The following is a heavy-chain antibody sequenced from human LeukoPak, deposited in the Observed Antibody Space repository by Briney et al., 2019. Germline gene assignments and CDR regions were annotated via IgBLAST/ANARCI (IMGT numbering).Heavy chain of an antibody. J-gene: IGHJ4*02. CDR3: ARDICGYNYGCFDS. CDR1: GDSIGRGSYY. D-gene: IGHD5-18*01. Sequence: SETLSLTCAVSGDSIGRGSYYWGWIRRPAGKAPDWIGRIFNTGSTSYNPSLKSRVTISVDTSKNQFSLNLRSVTAADTAVYYYARDICGYNYGCFDSSGQGTLVTVSS. CDR2: IFNTGST. V-gene: IGHV4-61*02.